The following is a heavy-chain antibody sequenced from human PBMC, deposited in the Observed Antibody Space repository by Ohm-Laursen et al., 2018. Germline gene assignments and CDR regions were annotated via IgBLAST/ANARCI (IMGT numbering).Heavy chain of an antibody. CDR3: AKGTAYQLLSHNWVDS. J-gene: IGHJ5*01. D-gene: IGHD2-2*01. V-gene: IGHV3-30*18. Sequence: SLRLSCAASGFNFGAHNMDWVRQAPGKGLEWVAVISYDGSNKYYADSVKGRFTISRDNSKNTLYLQMNGLRAEDTAVFYCAKGTAYQLLSHNWVDSWGQGTLVTVSS. CDR2: ISYDGSNK. CDR1: GFNFGAHN.